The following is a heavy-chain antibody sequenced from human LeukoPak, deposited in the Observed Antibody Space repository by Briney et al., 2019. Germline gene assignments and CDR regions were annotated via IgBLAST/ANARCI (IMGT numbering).Heavy chain of an antibody. J-gene: IGHJ4*02. Sequence: GGSLRLSCAASGFTFSSYWMSWVRQAPGKGLEWVANIKQDGSEKYYVDSVKGRFTISRDNAKNSLYLQMNSLRAEDTAVYYCARDGRCSSTSCYWRVWGQGTLVTVSS. CDR2: IKQDGSEK. D-gene: IGHD2-2*01. V-gene: IGHV3-7*01. CDR1: GFTFSSYW. CDR3: ARDGRCSSTSCYWRV.